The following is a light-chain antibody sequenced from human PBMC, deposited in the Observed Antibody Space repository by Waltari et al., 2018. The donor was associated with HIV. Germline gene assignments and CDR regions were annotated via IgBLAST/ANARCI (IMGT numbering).Light chain of an antibody. CDR1: AGPVTRKTY. CDR2: DST. V-gene: IGLV7-46*01. Sequence: QAAVTQEPSLTVSPGGTIILTCGSSAGPVTRKTYSYWFQQKPGQAPPTLIFDSTKRHSWTPARFSGFLLGDKAVLTLSGALSEDEAFYYCLLFFGATRIFGGGTMVTV. CDR3: LLFFGATRI. J-gene: IGLJ2*01.